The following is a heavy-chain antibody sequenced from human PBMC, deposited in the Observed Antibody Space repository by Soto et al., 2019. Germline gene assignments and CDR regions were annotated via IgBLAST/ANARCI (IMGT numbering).Heavy chain of an antibody. D-gene: IGHD6-6*01. CDR1: GDSIHTSSYR. CDR3: ARQGEHSSSYFFDA. V-gene: IGHV4-39*01. Sequence: TLSLTCTVSGDSIHTSSYRWGWIPQPPGKGLEWIGSVCYRGTTYYNPSTKSRLTISVDTSKRQFSLILSSVTAADTAVFYCARQGEHSSSYFFDAWGQGALVTFSS. J-gene: IGHJ4*02. CDR2: VCYRGTT.